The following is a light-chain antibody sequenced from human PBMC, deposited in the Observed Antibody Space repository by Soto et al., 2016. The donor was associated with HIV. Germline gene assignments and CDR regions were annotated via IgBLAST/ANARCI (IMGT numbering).Light chain of an antibody. V-gene: IGKV1-5*03. J-gene: IGKJ2*01. CDR1: QSISPW. Sequence: DMQMTQSPSTLSASVGDRVTITCRASQSISPWLAWYQQKPGKAPKLLIYKASNLESGVPSRFSGSESGTEFTLSISSLQPEDFATYYCQQSYSSLYTFGQGTKLDIK. CDR2: KAS. CDR3: QQSYSSLYT.